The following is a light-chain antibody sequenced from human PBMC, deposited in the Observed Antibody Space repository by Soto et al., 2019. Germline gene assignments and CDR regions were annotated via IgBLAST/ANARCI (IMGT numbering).Light chain of an antibody. CDR2: DVT. CDR3: SSYTSTSTLVV. CDR1: SSDIGGYDY. J-gene: IGLJ2*01. V-gene: IGLV2-14*01. Sequence: QSALTQPASVSGSPGQSITISCTVTSSDIGGYDYVSWYQQYPGKVPKLMIYDVTNRASGVPSRFSASKSGDTASLTISGLQAEDEADYYCSSYTSTSTLVVFGGGTKLTVL.